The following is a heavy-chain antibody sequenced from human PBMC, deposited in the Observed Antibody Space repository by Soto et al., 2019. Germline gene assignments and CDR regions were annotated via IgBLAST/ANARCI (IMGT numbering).Heavy chain of an antibody. CDR3: ASTPIMYYDKNRYPNWFDP. D-gene: IGHD3-16*01. CDR2: IHYSGST. J-gene: IGHJ5*02. CDR1: GDSISSGDYY. V-gene: IGHV4-30-4*01. Sequence: SETLSLTCTVSGDSISSGDYYWSWIRQSPGKGLECIGYIHYSGSTYYDPSLKSRVTMSLDTSKNQFSLRLSSVTAADTAMYYCASTPIMYYDKNRYPNWFDPWGQGMLVTVSA.